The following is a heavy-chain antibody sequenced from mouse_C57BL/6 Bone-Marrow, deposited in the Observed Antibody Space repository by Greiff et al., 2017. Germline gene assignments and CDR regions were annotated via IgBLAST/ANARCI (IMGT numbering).Heavy chain of an antibody. V-gene: IGHV1-82*01. CDR2: IYPGDGDT. J-gene: IGHJ4*01. CDR3: ARELYAMDY. Sequence: QVQLQQSGPELVKPGASVKISCKASGYAFSSAWMNWVKQRPGKGLVWIGRIYPGDGDTNYNGKFKGNATLTADKSSSTAYMQLSSLTSEDSAVYFCARELYAMDYWGQGTSVTVSS. CDR1: GYAFSSAW.